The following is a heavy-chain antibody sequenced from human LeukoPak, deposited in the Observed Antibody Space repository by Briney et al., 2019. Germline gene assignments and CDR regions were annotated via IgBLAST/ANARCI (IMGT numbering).Heavy chain of an antibody. Sequence: ASVKVSCKASGYTFTSYYMHWVRQAPGQGLEWMGWINPNSGGTNYAQKFQGRVTMTRDTSISTAYMELSRLRSDDTAVYYCARQDIVVVPAASWYYYGMDVWGQGTTVTVSS. J-gene: IGHJ6*02. CDR1: GYTFTSYY. D-gene: IGHD2-2*01. V-gene: IGHV1-2*02. CDR2: INPNSGGT. CDR3: ARQDIVVVPAASWYYYGMDV.